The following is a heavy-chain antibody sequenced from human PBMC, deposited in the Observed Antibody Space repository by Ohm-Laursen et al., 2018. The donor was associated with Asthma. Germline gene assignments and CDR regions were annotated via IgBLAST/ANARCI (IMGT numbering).Heavy chain of an antibody. D-gene: IGHD4-17*01. J-gene: IGHJ4*02. CDR1: GFTFSIYA. Sequence: SLRLSCAAPGFTFSIYALHWVRQIPGKGLEWVASISTASSFIYYAGSVRGRFTTSRDNARNSVYLQMNSLRAEDTAVYYCAKDLPSDYGDYVAFDYWGQGTLVTVSS. CDR3: AKDLPSDYGDYVAFDY. V-gene: IGHV3-21*04. CDR2: ISTASSFI.